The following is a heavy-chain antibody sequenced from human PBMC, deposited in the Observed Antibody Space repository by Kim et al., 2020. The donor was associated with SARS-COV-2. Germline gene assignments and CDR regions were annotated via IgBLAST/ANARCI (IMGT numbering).Heavy chain of an antibody. V-gene: IGHV4-39*01. J-gene: IGHJ4*02. CDR3: ARHYSSGWSYFDY. D-gene: IGHD6-19*01. Sequence: CNPSRKSRVTISVDTSKNQFSLKLSSVTAADTAVYYCARHYSSGWSYFDYWGQGTLVTVSS.